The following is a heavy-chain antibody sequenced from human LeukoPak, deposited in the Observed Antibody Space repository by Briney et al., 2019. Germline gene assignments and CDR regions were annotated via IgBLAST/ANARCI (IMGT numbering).Heavy chain of an antibody. J-gene: IGHJ4*02. Sequence: PGGSLRLSCAVSGFTFSSYEMNWVRQAPGKGLDWVSTISGSGDNTYFADSVKGRFTISRDNSKNTLSLQMNSLRAEDTAVYYCAKDRYRSGYCLFDCWGQGTLVTVSS. V-gene: IGHV3-23*01. CDR2: ISGSGDNT. CDR1: GFTFSSYE. CDR3: AKDRYRSGYCLFDC. D-gene: IGHD3-22*01.